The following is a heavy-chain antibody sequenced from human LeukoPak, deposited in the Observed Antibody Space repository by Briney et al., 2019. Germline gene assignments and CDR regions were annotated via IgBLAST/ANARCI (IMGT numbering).Heavy chain of an antibody. CDR1: GGSISSYY. D-gene: IGHD3-22*01. V-gene: IGHV4-59*01. CDR3: ARSVGDHYYDSSGYYDY. Sequence: SETLSLTCTVSGGSISSYYWSWIRQPLGKGLEWIGYIYYSGSTNYNPSLKSRVTISVDTSKNQFSLKLSSVTAADTAVYYCARSVGDHYYDSSGYYDYWGQGTLVTVSS. J-gene: IGHJ4*02. CDR2: IYYSGST.